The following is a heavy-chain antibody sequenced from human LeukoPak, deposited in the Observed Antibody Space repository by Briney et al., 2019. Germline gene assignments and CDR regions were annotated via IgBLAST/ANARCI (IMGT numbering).Heavy chain of an antibody. J-gene: IGHJ4*02. D-gene: IGHD3-3*01. CDR3: AREGGFYRPLDY. CDR2: VHLDGRT. Sequence: SETLSLTCGVSGGSVISSNWWTWVRQPPGKGLEWIGEVHLDGRTNYNPSLESRLTISVDLSENHVSLKLTSVTAADTAVYYCAREGGFYRPLDYSGQGTLVTVSS. V-gene: IGHV4-4*02. CDR1: GGSVISSNW.